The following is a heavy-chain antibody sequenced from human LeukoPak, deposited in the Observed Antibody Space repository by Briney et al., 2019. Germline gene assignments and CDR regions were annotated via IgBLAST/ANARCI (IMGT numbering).Heavy chain of an antibody. Sequence: PSETLSLTCTVSGGSISSYYWSCIRQPPGKGLEWIGYIYYSGSTNYNPSLKSRVTISVDTSKNQFSLKLSSVTAADTAVYYCAISSGWSPYYYYMDVWGKGTTVTVSS. J-gene: IGHJ6*03. D-gene: IGHD6-19*01. V-gene: IGHV4-59*08. CDR2: IYYSGST. CDR1: GGSISSYY. CDR3: AISSGWSPYYYYMDV.